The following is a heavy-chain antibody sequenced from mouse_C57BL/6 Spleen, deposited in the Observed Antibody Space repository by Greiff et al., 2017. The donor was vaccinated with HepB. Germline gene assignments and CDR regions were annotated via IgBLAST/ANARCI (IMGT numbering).Heavy chain of an antibody. CDR1: GYTFTSYW. CDR2: IYPSDSET. CDR3: ARGVRLRQGYYAMDY. V-gene: IGHV1-52*01. J-gene: IGHJ4*01. Sequence: VQLQQPGAELVRPGSSVKLSCKASGYTFTSYWMHWVKQRPIQGLEWIGNIYPSDSETHYNQKFKDKATLTVDKSSSTAYMQLSSLTSEDSAVYYCARGVRLRQGYYAMDYWGQGTSVTVSA. D-gene: IGHD2-4*01.